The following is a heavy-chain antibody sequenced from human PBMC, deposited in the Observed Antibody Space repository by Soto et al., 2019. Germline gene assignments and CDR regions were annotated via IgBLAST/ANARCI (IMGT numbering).Heavy chain of an antibody. CDR2: ISYDGSNK. CDR1: GFTFSSYG. J-gene: IGHJ6*03. Sequence: GGSLRLSCAASGFTFSSYGMHWVRQAPGKGLEWVAVISYDGSNKYYADSVKGRFTISRDNSKNTLYLQMNSLRAEDTAVYYCAKERITMVRGVIHYMDVWGKGTTVTVSS. CDR3: AKERITMVRGVIHYMDV. D-gene: IGHD3-10*01. V-gene: IGHV3-30*18.